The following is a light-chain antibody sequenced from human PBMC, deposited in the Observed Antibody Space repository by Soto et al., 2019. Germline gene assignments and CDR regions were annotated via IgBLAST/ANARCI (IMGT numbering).Light chain of an antibody. V-gene: IGKV3-20*01. CDR2: GVS. J-gene: IGKJ1*01. CDR1: QTISSNF. Sequence: EIVLTQSPGTLSLSPGEGATLACRASQTISSNFLAWYQQKPGQAPRLLIYGVSIRATGIPDRFSGSGSGTDFTLTISRLEPEDVAVYYCQQCGSSPWTFGQGTTVGIK. CDR3: QQCGSSPWT.